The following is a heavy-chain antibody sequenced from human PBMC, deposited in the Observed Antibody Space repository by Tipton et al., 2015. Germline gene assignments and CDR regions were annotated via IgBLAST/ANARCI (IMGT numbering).Heavy chain of an antibody. Sequence: GSLRLSCAASGFTFSRHAMSWVHQAPGKGLEWVSVISASGGSTDYTDSVKGRFTISRDNSKNTLHLQMNSLRAEDTAVYYCAKETSYYYGLDVWGQGTTVTVSS. CDR1: GFTFSRHA. CDR2: ISASGGST. V-gene: IGHV3-23*01. CDR3: AKETSYYYGLDV. J-gene: IGHJ6*02.